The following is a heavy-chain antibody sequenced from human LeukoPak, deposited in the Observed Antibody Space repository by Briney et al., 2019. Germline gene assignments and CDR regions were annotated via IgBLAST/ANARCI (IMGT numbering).Heavy chain of an antibody. CDR1: GFIFSQYD. D-gene: IGHD3-16*01. Sequence: GGSLRLSCAASGFIFSQYDMIWVRQGPGKGLEWVSSIMSSGDTYYADSVQGRFTASRDTSRSTVFLQMNSLRVEDTAVYYCTRNGGGLGYWGQGTLVTVSS. CDR2: IMSSGDT. J-gene: IGHJ4*02. CDR3: TRNGGGLGY. V-gene: IGHV3-23*01.